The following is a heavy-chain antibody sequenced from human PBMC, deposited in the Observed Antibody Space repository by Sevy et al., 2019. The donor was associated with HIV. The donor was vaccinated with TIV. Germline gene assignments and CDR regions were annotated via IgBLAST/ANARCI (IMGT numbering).Heavy chain of an antibody. V-gene: IGHV4-59*02. D-gene: IGHD2-21*01. Sequence: SETLSLTCTVSGASVSDYYWSWIRQSPGKGLEWIAYMHHSGSTNYAPSLKSRVTISVDPSKNNFSLRLRAVTAADPAMYYCARQVIVLGWDAFDIWGKGTMVTVSS. CDR2: MHHSGST. CDR3: ARQVIVLGWDAFDI. CDR1: GASVSDYY. J-gene: IGHJ3*02.